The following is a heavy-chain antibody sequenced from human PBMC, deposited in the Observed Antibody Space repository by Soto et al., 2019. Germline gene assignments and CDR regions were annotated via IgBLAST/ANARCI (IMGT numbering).Heavy chain of an antibody. D-gene: IGHD3-3*01. CDR2: IYYSGST. CDR3: ARDTSQAGFWSGHPRYYYYMDV. CDR1: GGSIISGGYY. J-gene: IGHJ6*03. Sequence: SVTMSVTCTVAGGSIISGGYYWSWKNKHPGKGLEWIGYIYYSGSTYYNPSLKSRVTISVDTSKNQFSLKLSSVTAADTAVYYCARDTSQAGFWSGHPRYYYYMDVWGKGTTVTVSS. V-gene: IGHV4-31*03.